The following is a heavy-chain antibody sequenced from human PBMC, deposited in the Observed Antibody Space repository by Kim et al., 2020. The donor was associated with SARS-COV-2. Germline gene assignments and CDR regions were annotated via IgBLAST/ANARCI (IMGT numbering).Heavy chain of an antibody. V-gene: IGHV4-34*01. CDR3: ARVLGRLTMVRGVRGWFDP. J-gene: IGHJ5*02. Sequence: SETLSLTCAVYGGSFSGYYWSWIRQPPGKGLEWIGEINHSGSTNYNPSLKSRVTITVDTSKNQFSLKLSSVSASDTAVFYCARVLGRLTMVRGVRGWFDPWGQGTLATVPS. CDR2: INHSGST. CDR1: GGSFSGYY. D-gene: IGHD3-10*01.